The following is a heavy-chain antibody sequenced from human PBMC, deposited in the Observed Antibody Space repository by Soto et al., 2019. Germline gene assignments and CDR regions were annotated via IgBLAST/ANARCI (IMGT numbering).Heavy chain of an antibody. V-gene: IGHV1-2*02. D-gene: IGHD4-17*01. CDR3: ARSPRTTLDYDYGMDV. J-gene: IGHJ6*02. CDR1: GYTFTGYY. Sequence: ASVKVSCKAYGYTFTGYYMHWMRQAPGQGLEWMGWSSPNSGGTTYAQKFQGRVTMTRDTSISKAYMELSRLRSDDTAVYYCARSPRTTLDYDYGMDVWGQWTTVNVSS. CDR2: SSPNSGGT.